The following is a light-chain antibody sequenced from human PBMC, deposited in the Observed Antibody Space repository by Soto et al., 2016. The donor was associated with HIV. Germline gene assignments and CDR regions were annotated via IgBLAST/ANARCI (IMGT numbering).Light chain of an antibody. Sequence: DIQMTQFPSTLSASIGDRVTITCRASQSVSVWLAWYQQKPGKAPNLLIFKTSTLEIGVPSRFSAGGSGTDFTLTLSSVQPDDVGTYYCQQYNSVPWTFGQGTKLEMK. J-gene: IGKJ1*01. CDR1: QSVSVW. CDR3: QQYNSVPWT. CDR2: KTS. V-gene: IGKV1-5*03.